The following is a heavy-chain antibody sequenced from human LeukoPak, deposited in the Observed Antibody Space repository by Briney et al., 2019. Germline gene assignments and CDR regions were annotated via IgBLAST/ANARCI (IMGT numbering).Heavy chain of an antibody. CDR1: GGSVSRTNW. D-gene: IGHD1-26*01. Sequence: KTSETLSLTCTVSGGSVSRTNWWCWVRQSPGKGPEWIGGIFHSGSTNYNPSLKSRLSVSIDKSKNQFSLNLTSVTAADTAVYYCARKLGVGGTRPFDLWGQGTLVSISS. J-gene: IGHJ4*02. CDR2: IFHSGST. V-gene: IGHV4-4*02. CDR3: ARKLGVGGTRPFDL.